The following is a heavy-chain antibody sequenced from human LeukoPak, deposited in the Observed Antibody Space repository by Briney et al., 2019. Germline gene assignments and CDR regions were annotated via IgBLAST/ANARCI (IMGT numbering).Heavy chain of an antibody. Sequence: GESLKISCKGSGYSFTSYWISWVRQMPGKGLEWMGIIYPGDSDTRYSPSFQGQVTISADKSISTAYLQWSSLKASDTAMYYCAMFKYSSGWYTGFPYYFDYWGQRTLVTVSS. D-gene: IGHD6-19*01. CDR2: IYPGDSDT. CDR3: AMFKYSSGWYTGFPYYFDY. CDR1: GYSFTSYW. J-gene: IGHJ4*02. V-gene: IGHV5-51*01.